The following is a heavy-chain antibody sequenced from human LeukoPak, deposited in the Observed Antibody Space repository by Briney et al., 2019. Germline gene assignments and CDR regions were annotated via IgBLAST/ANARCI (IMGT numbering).Heavy chain of an antibody. Sequence: SETLSLTCTVSGGSISSYYWSWIRQPPGKGLVGIGYIYYSGSTNYNPSLKRRVTISVDTSKNQFSLKLSSVTAADTAVYYCARGHSSSWYFYYFDYWGQGTLVTVSS. CDR3: ARGHSSSWYFYYFDY. V-gene: IGHV4-59*01. CDR2: IYYSGST. CDR1: GGSISSYY. D-gene: IGHD6-13*01. J-gene: IGHJ4*02.